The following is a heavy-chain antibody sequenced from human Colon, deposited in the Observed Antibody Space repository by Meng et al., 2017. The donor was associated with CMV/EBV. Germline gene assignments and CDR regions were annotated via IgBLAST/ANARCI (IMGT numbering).Heavy chain of an antibody. CDR3: DGSDF. Sequence: GESLKISCAASGFTFRNYAMSWARQAPGKGLEWVSTISGSGERTHYAGSVKGRFTISRDNSKSTLYLQMNRLTAEDTAVYYCDGSDFWGQGTLVTDSS. J-gene: IGHJ4*02. V-gene: IGHV3-23*01. D-gene: IGHD5-24*01. CDR2: ISGSGERT. CDR1: GFTFRNYA.